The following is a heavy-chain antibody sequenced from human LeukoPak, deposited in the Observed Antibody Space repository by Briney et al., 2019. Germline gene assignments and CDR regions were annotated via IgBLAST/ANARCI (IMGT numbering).Heavy chain of an antibody. CDR2: IWYDGSNK. J-gene: IGHJ5*02. D-gene: IGHD4-11*01. CDR1: GFTFSSYG. Sequence: GRSLRLSCAASGFTFSSYGMHWVCQAPGKGLEWVAVIWYDGSNKYYADSVKGRFTISRDNSKNTLYLQMNSLRAEDTAVYYCAKDTNDYSNYNWFDPWGQGTLVTVSS. V-gene: IGHV3-33*06. CDR3: AKDTNDYSNYNWFDP.